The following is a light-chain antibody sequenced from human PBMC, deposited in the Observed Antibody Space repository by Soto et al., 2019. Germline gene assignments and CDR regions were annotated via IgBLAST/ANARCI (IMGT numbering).Light chain of an antibody. CDR1: SGSVSTGYY. V-gene: IGLV8-61*01. CDR2: NTN. J-gene: IGLJ2*01. CDR3: ALYMGSGISV. Sequence: QAVVTQEPSFSVSPGGTVTLTCGLSSGSVSTGYYPSWYQQTPGQAPRTLIYNTNIRSSGVPDRFSGFILGNKAALTITGTQTDDESDYYCALYMGSGISVFGGGTKLTVL.